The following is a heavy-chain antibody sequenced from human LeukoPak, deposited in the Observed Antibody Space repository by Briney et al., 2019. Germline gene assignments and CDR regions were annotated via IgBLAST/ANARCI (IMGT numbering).Heavy chain of an antibody. CDR1: GYTLTELS. Sequence: ASVKVSCKVSGYTLTELSMHWVRQAPGKGLEWMGGIDREDGETIYAQKFQGRVTMTEDTSTDTAYMELSSLRSEDTAVYYCATIMITFGGVIVMPWAFDIWGQGTMVTVSS. CDR3: ATIMITFGGVIVMPWAFDI. V-gene: IGHV1-24*01. J-gene: IGHJ3*02. D-gene: IGHD3-16*02. CDR2: IDREDGET.